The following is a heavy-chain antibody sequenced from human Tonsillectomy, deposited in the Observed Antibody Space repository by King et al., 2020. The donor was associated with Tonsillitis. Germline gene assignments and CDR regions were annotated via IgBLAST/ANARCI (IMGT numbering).Heavy chain of an antibody. CDR2: IRKDSSRI. CDR3: ARDINAGLIDVWFDVFGL. V-gene: IGHV3-7*01. J-gene: IGHJ3*01. D-gene: IGHD3-10*01. CDR1: GFSFSNYW. Sequence: VQLVESGGGLVQPGGSRRLSCVASGFSFSNYWMTWVRQAPGKGLEWVANIRKDSSRISYADSVKGRLTISRDNGKDSLYLQMNSLRAEDTAVYYCARDINAGLIDVWFDVFGLWGQGTVLTVSS.